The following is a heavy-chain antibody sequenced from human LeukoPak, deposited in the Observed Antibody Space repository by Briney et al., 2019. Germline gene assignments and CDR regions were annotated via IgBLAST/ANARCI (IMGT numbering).Heavy chain of an antibody. Sequence: GGSLRLSCAASGFTVSSNYVSWVRQAPGKGLEWVSVIYSGGSTYYADSVKGRFTISRDNSKNTLYLQMNSLRAEDTAVYYCAVGSHYYDSSGYLDYWGQGTLVTVSS. CDR3: AVGSHYYDSSGYLDY. J-gene: IGHJ4*02. D-gene: IGHD3-22*01. CDR2: IYSGGST. CDR1: GFTVSSNY. V-gene: IGHV3-53*01.